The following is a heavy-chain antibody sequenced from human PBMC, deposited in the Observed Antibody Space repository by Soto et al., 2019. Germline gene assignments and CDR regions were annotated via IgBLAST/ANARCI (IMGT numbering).Heavy chain of an antibody. V-gene: IGHV3-23*01. D-gene: IGHD3-22*01. CDR1: GFTFSSYA. CDR3: AKMEGDDSSGYYYYYYGMDV. CDR2: ISGSGGST. J-gene: IGHJ6*02. Sequence: GGSLRLSCAASGFTFSSYAMSWVRQAPGKGLEWVSAISGSGGSTYYADSVKGRFTISRDNSKNTLYLQMNSLRAEDTAVYYCAKMEGDDSSGYYYYYYGMDVWGQGTTITVSS.